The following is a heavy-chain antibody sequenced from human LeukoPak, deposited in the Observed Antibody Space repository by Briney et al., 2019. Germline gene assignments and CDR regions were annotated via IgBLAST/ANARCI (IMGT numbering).Heavy chain of an antibody. D-gene: IGHD3-3*01. CDR3: ARVKGFLETFDY. J-gene: IGHJ4*02. CDR2: IISDGSSI. CDR1: GFTLSSYW. Sequence: GGSLRLSCAASGFTLSSYWMHWVRQAPGQGLVWVSRIISDGSSISYADSVKGRFTISRDNAKNTLYLQMNSLRAEDTAVYYCARVKGFLETFDYWGQGTLVTVSS. V-gene: IGHV3-74*01.